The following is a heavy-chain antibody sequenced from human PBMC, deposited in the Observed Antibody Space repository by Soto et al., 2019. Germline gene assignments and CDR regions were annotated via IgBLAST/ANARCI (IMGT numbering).Heavy chain of an antibody. Sequence: KFQGRVTITRDTSASTAYMELSSLRSEDTAVYYCARSPKEVLRFLEWLPAWFDPWGQGTLVTVSS. D-gene: IGHD3-3*01. CDR3: ARSPKEVLRFLEWLPAWFDP. J-gene: IGHJ5*02. V-gene: IGHV1-3*01.